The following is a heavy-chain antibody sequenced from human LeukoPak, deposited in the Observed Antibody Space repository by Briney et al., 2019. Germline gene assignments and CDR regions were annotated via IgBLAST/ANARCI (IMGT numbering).Heavy chain of an antibody. V-gene: IGHV3-33*06. CDR3: AKDHGYCSGGTCSSRYYFDY. Sequence: TGRSLRLSCAASGFTFSSYGMHWVRQAPGKGVEWVADIWYDGSNKYYVDSVKGRFTISRDNSKNTLYLQMNSLRAGDTAVYYCAKDHGYCSGGTCSSRYYFDYWGQGTLVTVSS. D-gene: IGHD2-15*01. J-gene: IGHJ4*02. CDR1: GFTFSSYG. CDR2: IWYDGSNK.